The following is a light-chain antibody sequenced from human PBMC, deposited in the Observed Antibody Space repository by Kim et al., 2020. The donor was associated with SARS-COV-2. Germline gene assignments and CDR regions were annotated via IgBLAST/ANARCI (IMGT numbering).Light chain of an antibody. J-gene: IGKJ1*01. V-gene: IGKV3-20*01. CDR1: QTTSSSY. CDR3: HQYGSSRWT. Sequence: PGESATPSCRARQTTSSSYLAWYQQKPGQAPRLLIYGASSRATGIPDRFSGSGSGTDFTLTISRLEPEDFAVYYCHQYGSSRWTFGQGTKVEIK. CDR2: GAS.